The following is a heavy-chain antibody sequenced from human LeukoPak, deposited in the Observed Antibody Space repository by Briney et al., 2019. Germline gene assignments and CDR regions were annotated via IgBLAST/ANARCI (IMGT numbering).Heavy chain of an antibody. CDR2: VSAYNGNT. V-gene: IGHV1-18*01. D-gene: IGHD6-19*01. Sequence: ASVKVSCKASGYTFTSCGICWLRQAPGQGPEWMGWVSAYNGNTNYARKFRGRVTMTTGTSTSTAYMELRSLRYDDTAVYYCARDAPQWRNTFDFWGQGTMITVS. J-gene: IGHJ3*01. CDR3: ARDAPQWRNTFDF. CDR1: GYTFTSCG.